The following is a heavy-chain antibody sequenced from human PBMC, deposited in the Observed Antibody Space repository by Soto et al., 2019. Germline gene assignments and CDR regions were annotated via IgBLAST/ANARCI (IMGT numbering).Heavy chain of an antibody. CDR1: GFTFSSYG. CDR2: ISYDGSNK. V-gene: IGHV3-30*18. D-gene: IGHD6-19*01. CDR3: AKDFRYSSGWYAY. Sequence: GGSLRLSCAASGFTFSSYGMHWVRQAPGKGLEWVAVISYDGSNKYYADSVKGRFTISRDNSKNTLYLQMNSLRAEDTAVYYSAKDFRYSSGWYAYWGQGTLVTVSS. J-gene: IGHJ4*02.